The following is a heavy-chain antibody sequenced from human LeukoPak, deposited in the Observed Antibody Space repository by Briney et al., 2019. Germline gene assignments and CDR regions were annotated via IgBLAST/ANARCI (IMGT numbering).Heavy chain of an antibody. J-gene: IGHJ4*02. Sequence: GGSLRLSCAASGFTFSGYTMNWVRQAPGKGLEWVSSISGSGIYTFYGDSVKGRFTISRDNAKNSLYLQMNSLRAEDTAVYYCARDASDSDSSGYYFWTHWGQGTLVTVSS. CDR1: GFTFSGYT. V-gene: IGHV3-21*01. CDR3: ARDASDSDSSGYYFWTH. D-gene: IGHD3-22*01. CDR2: ISGSGIYT.